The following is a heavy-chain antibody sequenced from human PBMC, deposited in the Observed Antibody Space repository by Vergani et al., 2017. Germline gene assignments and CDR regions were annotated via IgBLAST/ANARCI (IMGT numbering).Heavy chain of an antibody. CDR1: GFTFNHYA. CDR2: ISGSGGST. J-gene: IGHJ4*02. Sequence: EVHLVESGGDLVQPGGSLRLSCAASGFTFNHYAMNWARQAPGKGLEWVSGISGSGGSTYYAGSVKGRFTISRDSSKNTLYLQMNSLSAGDTAVYYCAKGDWNYGYYFDYWGQGTLVTVSS. D-gene: IGHD1-7*01. CDR3: AKGDWNYGYYFDY. V-gene: IGHV3-23*04.